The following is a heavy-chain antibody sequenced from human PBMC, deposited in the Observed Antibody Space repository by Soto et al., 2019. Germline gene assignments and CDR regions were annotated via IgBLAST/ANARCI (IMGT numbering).Heavy chain of an antibody. Sequence: QVQLQESGPGLVKPSQTLSLTCIVSGGSISSNDFYWSWIRQHPGKGLEWIGYIYYSGNTYYNPSLKSRVTILVDTSKNQFSLAVRSVPAAGRAVSYCAILSGSWQSWFAPWGQGTRVTVSS. D-gene: IGHD6-13*01. V-gene: IGHV4-31*03. CDR1: GGSISSNDFY. J-gene: IGHJ5*02. CDR3: AILSGSWQSWFAP. CDR2: IYYSGNT.